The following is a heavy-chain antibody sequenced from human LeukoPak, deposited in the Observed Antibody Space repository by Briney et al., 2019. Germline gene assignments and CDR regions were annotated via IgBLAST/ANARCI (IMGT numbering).Heavy chain of an antibody. Sequence: AGSLRLSCAASGFTFSSYSMNWVREAPGKGREWGSSISSSSSYIYYADSVKGRFTISRDNAKNSLYLQMNSMRAEDTAVYYCGRGHPVEMATIFDYWGQGTLVTVSS. CDR1: GFTFSSYS. D-gene: IGHD5-24*01. J-gene: IGHJ4*02. V-gene: IGHV3-21*01. CDR3: GRGHPVEMATIFDY. CDR2: ISSSSSYI.